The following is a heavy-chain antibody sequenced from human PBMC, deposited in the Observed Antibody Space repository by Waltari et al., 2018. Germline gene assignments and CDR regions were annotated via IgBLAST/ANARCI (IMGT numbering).Heavy chain of an antibody. Sequence: QVQLVQSGAEVKKPGASVKVSCKASGYTFTGYYMHWVRQAPGQGLEWMGRINPNSGGTNYAQKFQGRVTMTRDTSISTAYMELSRLRSDDTAVYYCARENAYDSSPDGAFDIWGQGTMVTVSS. D-gene: IGHD3-22*01. CDR1: GYTFTGYY. CDR3: ARENAYDSSPDGAFDI. CDR2: INPNSGGT. V-gene: IGHV1-2*06. J-gene: IGHJ3*02.